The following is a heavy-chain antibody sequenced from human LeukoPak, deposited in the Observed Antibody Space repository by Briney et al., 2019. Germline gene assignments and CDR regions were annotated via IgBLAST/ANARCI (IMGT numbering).Heavy chain of an antibody. D-gene: IGHD1-1*01. CDR3: ARGADEYKIGNY. CDR1: GGSFSGYY. Sequence: PSETLSLTCAVFGGSFSGYYWTWIRLPPGKGLEWIGEIHPSGSTYYNPSLLSRVSISADTSENQSSLKLTSVTAADTAVYFCARGADEYKIGNYWGQGSLVTVSS. CDR2: IHPSGST. V-gene: IGHV4-34*01. J-gene: IGHJ4*02.